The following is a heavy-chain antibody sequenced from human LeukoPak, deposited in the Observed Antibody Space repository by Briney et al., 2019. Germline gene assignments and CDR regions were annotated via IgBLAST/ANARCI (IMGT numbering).Heavy chain of an antibody. V-gene: IGHV4-34*01. CDR2: INHSGST. Sequence: ASETLSLTCAVYGGSFSGYYWSWIRQPPGKGLEWIGEINHSGSTNYNPSLKSRVTISVDTSKNQFSLKLSSVTAADTAVYYCARDGSWYRYWFDPWGQGTLVTVSS. D-gene: IGHD6-13*01. J-gene: IGHJ5*02. CDR1: GGSFSGYY. CDR3: ARDGSWYRYWFDP.